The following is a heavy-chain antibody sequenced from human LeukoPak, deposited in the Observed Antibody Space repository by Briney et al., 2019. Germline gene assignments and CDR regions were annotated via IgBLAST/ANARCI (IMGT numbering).Heavy chain of an antibody. CDR3: ARCLHDFWSGATSDY. J-gene: IGHJ4*02. CDR1: GYTFTSYY. D-gene: IGHD3-3*01. CDR2: INPSGGST. Sequence: ASVKVSCKASGYTFTSYYMHWVRQAPGQGLEWMGIINPSGGSTSYAQKFQGRVTMTRDTSTSTVYMELSSLRSEDTAVYYCARCLHDFWSGATSDYWGQGTLVTVSS. V-gene: IGHV1-46*01.